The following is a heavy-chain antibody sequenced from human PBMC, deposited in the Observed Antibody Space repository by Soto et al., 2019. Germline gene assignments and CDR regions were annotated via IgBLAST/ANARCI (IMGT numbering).Heavy chain of an antibody. CDR3: ARQDSSGYAFDS. Sequence: SETLCLPCTLSGGSISSFHWNWIRQSPGKELEWIGYISDTGSTNYNPYLKSRVTISVDTSKKQFSLKLSSVTAADTAVYYCARQDSSGYAFDSWGPGTLVTVSS. J-gene: IGHJ4*02. CDR2: ISDTGST. CDR1: GGSISSFH. V-gene: IGHV4-59*08. D-gene: IGHD3-22*01.